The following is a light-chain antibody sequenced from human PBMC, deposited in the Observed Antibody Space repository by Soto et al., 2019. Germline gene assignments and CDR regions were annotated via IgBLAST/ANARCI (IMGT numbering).Light chain of an antibody. CDR3: SSFSSITREV. CDR2: EVS. CDR1: SGDVATYNY. J-gene: IGLJ2*01. V-gene: IGLV2-14*01. Sequence: HSALTQPASVSGSPGQSITISCTGSSGDVATYNYVSWYQQHPGTAPKLIIYEVSNRPSGISHRFSGSKSGNMAFLTISGLQIEDEADYYCSSFSSITREVFGGGTKLTVL.